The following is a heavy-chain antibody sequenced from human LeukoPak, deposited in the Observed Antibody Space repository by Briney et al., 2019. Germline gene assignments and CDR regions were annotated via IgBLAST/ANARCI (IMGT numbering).Heavy chain of an antibody. Sequence: GGSLRLSCAASGFTFSSYDMHWVRQATGKGLEWVSAIGTAGDTYYPGSVKDRFTISRDNANNSLYLQMNSLRAEDTAVYYCARGHWLDSFDYWGQGTLVTVSS. D-gene: IGHD6-19*01. CDR3: ARGHWLDSFDY. J-gene: IGHJ4*02. V-gene: IGHV3-13*01. CDR1: GFTFSSYD. CDR2: IGTAGDT.